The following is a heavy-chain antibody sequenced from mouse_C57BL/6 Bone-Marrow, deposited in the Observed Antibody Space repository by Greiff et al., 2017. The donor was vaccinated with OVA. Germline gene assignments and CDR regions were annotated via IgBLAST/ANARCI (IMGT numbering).Heavy chain of an antibody. D-gene: IGHD2-4*01. CDR3: TTSYDYRYFDV. V-gene: IGHV14-4*01. CDR1: GFNIKDDY. CDR2: IDPENGDT. Sequence: EVQLQQSGAELVRPGASVKLSCTASGFNIKDDYMHWVKQRPEQGLEWIGWIDPENGDTESASKFQGKATITADTSSNTAYLQLSSLTSEDTAVYYCTTSYDYRYFDVWGTGTTVTVSS. J-gene: IGHJ1*03.